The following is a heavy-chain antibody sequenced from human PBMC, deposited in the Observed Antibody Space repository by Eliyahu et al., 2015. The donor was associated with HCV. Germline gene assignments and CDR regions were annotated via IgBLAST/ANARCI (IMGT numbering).Heavy chain of an antibody. Sequence: QXQLVESGGGXVQPGRSLRXSCAAXGFXFXXYGIHWVRQAPGKGLEWVAVIWHDGSNKYYADSLKGRFTISRDNSRNTVYLQMSSLKVEDTAVYYCARDKDIVVVPAAVDPWGQGTLVTVSS. V-gene: IGHV3-33*01. J-gene: IGHJ5*02. CDR2: IWHDGSNK. CDR1: GFXFXXYG. CDR3: ARDKDIVVVPAAVDP. D-gene: IGHD2-2*01.